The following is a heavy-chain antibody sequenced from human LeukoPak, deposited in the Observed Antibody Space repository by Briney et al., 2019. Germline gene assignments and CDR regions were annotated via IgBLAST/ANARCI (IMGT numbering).Heavy chain of an antibody. V-gene: IGHV3-30*02. CDR3: WVRYSPDAFDI. D-gene: IGHD3-9*01. Sequence: GGSLRLSCAASGFTFSSYSMNWVRQAPGKGLEWVAFIRYDGSEKDYADPVKGRFTISRDNSKNTLYLQMNSLRAEDTAVYYCWVRYSPDAFDIWGQGTMVTVSS. CDR1: GFTFSSYS. J-gene: IGHJ3*02. CDR2: IRYDGSEK.